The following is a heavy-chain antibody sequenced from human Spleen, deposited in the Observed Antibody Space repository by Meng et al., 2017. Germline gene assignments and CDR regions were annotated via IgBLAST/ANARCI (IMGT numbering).Heavy chain of an antibody. Sequence: GESLKISCAASGFTFSDYYMSWIRQAPGKGLEWVSSISSESAHILYAESVKGRFIISRDNAKNSLYLQMNSLRAEDTALYYCARERQYGSGSYYVYWGQGTLVTVSS. D-gene: IGHD3-10*01. J-gene: IGHJ4*02. CDR2: ISSESAHI. V-gene: IGHV3-11*05. CDR3: ARERQYGSGSYYVY. CDR1: GFTFSDYY.